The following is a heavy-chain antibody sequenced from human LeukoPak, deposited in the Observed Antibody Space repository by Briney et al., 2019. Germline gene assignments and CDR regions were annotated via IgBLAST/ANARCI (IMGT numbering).Heavy chain of an antibody. CDR1: GFTFSSYE. D-gene: IGHD6-19*01. J-gene: IGHJ4*02. CDR3: ARSDSSGCRY. V-gene: IGHV3-48*03. Sequence: PGGSLRLSCAASGFTFSSYEMNWVRQAPGKGLEWVSYISSSGSTIYYADSVKGRFTISRDNAKNSLYMQMKSLRAEDTAVYYCARSDSSGCRYWGQGTLVTVSS. CDR2: ISSSGSTI.